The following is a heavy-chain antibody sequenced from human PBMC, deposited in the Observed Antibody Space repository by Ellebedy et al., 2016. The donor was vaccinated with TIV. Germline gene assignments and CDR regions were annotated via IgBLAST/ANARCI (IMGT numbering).Heavy chain of an antibody. CDR1: GYTFTSYY. V-gene: IGHV1-2*02. CDR3: ARDKVPAASYYYGMDV. Sequence: AASVKVSCKASGYTFTSYYMHWVRQAPGQGLEWMGWINPNSGGTNYAQKFQGRVTMTRDTSISTAYMELSRLRSDDTAVYYCARDKVPAASYYYGMDVWGQGTTVTVSS. J-gene: IGHJ6*02. D-gene: IGHD2-2*01. CDR2: INPNSGGT.